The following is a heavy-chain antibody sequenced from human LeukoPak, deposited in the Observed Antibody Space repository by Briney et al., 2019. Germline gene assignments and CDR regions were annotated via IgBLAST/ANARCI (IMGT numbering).Heavy chain of an antibody. Sequence: GGSLRLSCAASGFTFISYGMHWVRQAPGKGLEWVAFIRYDGSNKYYADSVKGRFTISRDNSKNTLYLQMNSLRAEDTAVYYCAKGPGGYCSSTSCYWNYYYMDVWGKGTTVTVSS. J-gene: IGHJ6*03. CDR3: AKGPGGYCSSTSCYWNYYYMDV. V-gene: IGHV3-30*02. CDR1: GFTFISYG. D-gene: IGHD2-2*01. CDR2: IRYDGSNK.